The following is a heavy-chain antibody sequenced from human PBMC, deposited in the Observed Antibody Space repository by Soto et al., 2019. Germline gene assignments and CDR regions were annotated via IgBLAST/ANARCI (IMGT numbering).Heavy chain of an antibody. Sequence: QVQLVQSGAEVKKPGSSVKVSCKASGGTFSSYAISWVRQAPGQGLEWMGGIIPIFGTANYAQKCQGRVRITADESTSTGYMEVSSLRSEDTAVYYCARDGDMVRGVIGYWGRGTLVTVSS. CDR2: IIPIFGTA. V-gene: IGHV1-69*01. D-gene: IGHD3-10*01. CDR3: ARDGDMVRGVIGY. CDR1: GGTFSSYA. J-gene: IGHJ4*02.